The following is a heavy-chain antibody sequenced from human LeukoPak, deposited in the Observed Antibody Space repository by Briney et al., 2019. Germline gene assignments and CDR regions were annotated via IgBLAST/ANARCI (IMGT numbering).Heavy chain of an antibody. D-gene: IGHD2-15*01. CDR3: ANTYCSGGSCYWAFDY. CDR1: GFTFSSYS. CDR2: ISSSSDYI. V-gene: IGHV3-21*01. Sequence: GGSLRLSCAASGFTFSSYSMDWVRQAPGKGLEWVSSISSSSDYIYYTDSMKGRFTISRDNAKNSLYMQMNSLRAEGTAVYYCANTYCSGGSCYWAFDYWGQGTLVTVSS. J-gene: IGHJ4*02.